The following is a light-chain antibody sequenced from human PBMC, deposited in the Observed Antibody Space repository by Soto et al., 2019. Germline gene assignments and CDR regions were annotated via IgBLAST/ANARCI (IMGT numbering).Light chain of an antibody. J-gene: IGKJ1*01. CDR1: QSVLYSSNNKNY. CDR2: WAS. V-gene: IGKV4-1*01. Sequence: DIVMTQSPDSLAVSLGERATINCKSSQSVLYSSNNKNYLAWYQQKPGQPPKLLIYWASTGESGVTDLFSGSGSGTDFTLTISSLQAEDVAVYYCQQYYSTPPTFGQGTKVEIK. CDR3: QQYYSTPPT.